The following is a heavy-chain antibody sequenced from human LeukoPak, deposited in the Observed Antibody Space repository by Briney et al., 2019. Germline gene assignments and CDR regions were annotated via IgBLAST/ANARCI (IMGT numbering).Heavy chain of an antibody. CDR1: GGSFSGYY. Sequence: SETLSLTCAVYGGSFSGYYWSWIRQPPGRGLEWIGEINHSGSTNYNPSLKSRVTISVDTSKNQFSLKLSSVTAADTAVYYCARGPYNWNYVRLKLLDYWGQGTLVTVSS. CDR3: ARGPYNWNYVRLKLLDY. J-gene: IGHJ4*02. V-gene: IGHV4-34*01. CDR2: INHSGST. D-gene: IGHD1-7*01.